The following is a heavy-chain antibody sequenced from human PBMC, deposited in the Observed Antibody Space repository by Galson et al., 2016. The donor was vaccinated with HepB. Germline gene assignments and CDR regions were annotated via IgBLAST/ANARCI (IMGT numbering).Heavy chain of an antibody. CDR3: ARDRRGWSDS. CDR1: GGFFNGYN. CDR2: VSDTGRG. J-gene: IGHJ5*01. Sequence: ETLSLTCTVSGGFFNGYNWTWFRQPPEKGLEWIGYVSDTGRGSFNPSLKSRVTMSVDTSKRQFSLKLRSVTAADTAVYYCARDRRGWSDSWGEGTLVTVSS. V-gene: IGHV4-59*01.